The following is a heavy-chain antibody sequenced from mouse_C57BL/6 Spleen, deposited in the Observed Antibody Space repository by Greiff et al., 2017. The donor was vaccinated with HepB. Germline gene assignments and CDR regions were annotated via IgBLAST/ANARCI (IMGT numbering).Heavy chain of an antibody. J-gene: IGHJ2*01. CDR3: ARSTTVVEGVDY. V-gene: IGHV1-82*01. Sequence: VQLQQSGPELVKPGASVKISCKASGYAFSSSWMNWVKQRPGKGLEWIGRIYPGDGDTNYNGKFKGKATLTADKSSSTAYMQLSSLTSEDSAVYFCARSTTVVEGVDYWGQGTTLTVSS. CDR1: GYAFSSSW. CDR2: IYPGDGDT. D-gene: IGHD1-1*01.